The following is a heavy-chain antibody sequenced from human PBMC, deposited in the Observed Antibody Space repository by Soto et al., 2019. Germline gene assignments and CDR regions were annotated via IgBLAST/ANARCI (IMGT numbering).Heavy chain of an antibody. J-gene: IGHJ5*02. CDR1: GYSFTTYW. Sequence: GESLKISCEASGYSFTTYWISWVRQMPGKGLEWMGAIDPRDSYTKYSPSFQGHVTISVDKSISTAYLQWNSLKASDTAIYYCAREKSDLELFNWLDPWGQGTLVTVS. V-gene: IGHV5-10-1*01. CDR3: AREKSDLELFNWLDP. D-gene: IGHD1-7*01. CDR2: IDPRDSYT.